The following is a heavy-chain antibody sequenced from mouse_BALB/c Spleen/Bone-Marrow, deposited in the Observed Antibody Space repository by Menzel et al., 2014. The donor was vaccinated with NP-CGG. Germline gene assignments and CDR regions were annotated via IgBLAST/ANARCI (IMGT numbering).Heavy chain of an antibody. CDR2: ITSGGGNT. J-gene: IGHJ3*01. CDR1: GLAFSNCD. Sequence: EVKLMESGGGLVKPGGSLKLSCTASGLAFSNCDMSWVRQTPEKRLEWVATITSGGGNTYYPDSVKGRFTISRDNARNTLYLQMSSLRSEDTALYYCARVWDWFAYWGQGTPVTVSA. D-gene: IGHD4-1*01. V-gene: IGHV5-9*02. CDR3: ARVWDWFAY.